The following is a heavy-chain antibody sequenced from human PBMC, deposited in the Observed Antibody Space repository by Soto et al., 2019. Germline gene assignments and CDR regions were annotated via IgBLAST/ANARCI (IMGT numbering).Heavy chain of an antibody. J-gene: IGHJ4*02. Sequence: QVQLVESGGGVVQPGRSLRLSCAASGFTFSSYAMHWVRQAPGKGLEWVAVMSYDGSNKYYADSVKGRFTISRDNSKNTLYLQMNSRGAEDTAVYYCARDKSPYSSGWPNRHFDYWGQGTLVTVSS. CDR3: ARDKSPYSSGWPNRHFDY. V-gene: IGHV3-30-3*01. D-gene: IGHD6-19*01. CDR1: GFTFSSYA. CDR2: MSYDGSNK.